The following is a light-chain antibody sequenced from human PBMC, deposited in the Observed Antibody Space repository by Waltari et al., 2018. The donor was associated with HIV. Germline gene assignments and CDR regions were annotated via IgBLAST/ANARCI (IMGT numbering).Light chain of an antibody. CDR3: QQYFYSPQT. J-gene: IGKJ1*01. V-gene: IGKV4-1*01. CDR1: PSVFYTSNNKDY. Sequence: DNVMTQSPDSLAVFLGERATISCKSSPSVFYTSNNKDYIAWYQHQPGQPPKLLIYWAFIRESGVPERFSGSGSGTDFTLTISGVQAEDAAVYYCQQYFYSPQTFGQGTKVEIK. CDR2: WAF.